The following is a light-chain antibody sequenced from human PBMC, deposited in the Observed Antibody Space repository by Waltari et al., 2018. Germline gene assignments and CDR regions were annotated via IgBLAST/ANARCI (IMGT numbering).Light chain of an antibody. J-gene: IGKJ4*01. CDR3: QQYGSSLFT. CDR1: QSVSSSY. V-gene: IGKV3-20*01. CDR2: GAS. Sequence: EIVLTQSPGTLSLSPGERATLSCRASQSVSSSYLAWYQQKPGQAPRLLIYGASSRATGIPDRFSGSGSGTDFTRTISRLEPEDFAVYYCQQYGSSLFTFGGGTKVEIK.